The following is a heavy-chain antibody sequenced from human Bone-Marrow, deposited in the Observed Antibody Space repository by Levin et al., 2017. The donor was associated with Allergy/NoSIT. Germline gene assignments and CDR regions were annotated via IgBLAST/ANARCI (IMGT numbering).Heavy chain of an antibody. Sequence: GGSLRLSCAASGFTFSSYEMNWVRQAPGKGLEWVSYISSSGSTIYYADSVKGRFTISRDNAKNSLYLQMNSLRAEDTAVYYCARETGVVGGSGSYHNWFDPWGQGTLVTVSS. J-gene: IGHJ5*02. CDR1: GFTFSSYE. CDR3: ARETGVVGGSGSYHNWFDP. V-gene: IGHV3-48*03. CDR2: ISSSGSTI. D-gene: IGHD3-10*01.